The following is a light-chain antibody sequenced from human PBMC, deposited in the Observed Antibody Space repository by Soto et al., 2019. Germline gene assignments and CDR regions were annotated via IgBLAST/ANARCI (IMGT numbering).Light chain of an antibody. CDR2: AAS. CDR3: QQNFRVPPT. J-gene: IGKJ4*01. Sequence: DIQMTQSPSSLSASVGDSVTITCRASQSIGTYLNWYQQNSGRAPKLLICAASSLQSGAPSRFSGYGSGVVFTLTVSNLQPGDFATYYCQQNFRVPPTFGAGTKVELK. V-gene: IGKV1-39*01. CDR1: QSIGTY.